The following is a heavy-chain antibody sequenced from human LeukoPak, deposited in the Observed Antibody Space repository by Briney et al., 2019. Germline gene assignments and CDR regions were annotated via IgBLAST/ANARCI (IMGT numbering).Heavy chain of an antibody. Sequence: GRSLRLSCAASGFTFSNFGMHWVRQAPGKGLEWVALIQYDGSNEYYADSVKGRITISRDNSKNTLYLQMSSLRAEDTAVYYCAKGRSDWNYVTDWGQGTLVTVSS. D-gene: IGHD1-7*01. CDR1: GFTFSNFG. V-gene: IGHV3-30*02. J-gene: IGHJ4*02. CDR3: AKGRSDWNYVTD. CDR2: IQYDGSNE.